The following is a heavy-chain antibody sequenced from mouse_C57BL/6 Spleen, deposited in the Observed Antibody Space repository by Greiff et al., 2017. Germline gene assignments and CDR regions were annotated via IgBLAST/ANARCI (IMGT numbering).Heavy chain of an antibody. CDR2: IDPSDSET. V-gene: IGHV1-52*01. Sequence: LQQPGAELVRPGSSVKLSCKASGYTFTSYWMHWVKQRPIQGLEWIGNIDPSDSETHYNQKFKDKATLTVDKSSSTAYMQLSSLTSEDSAVYYWARGYYDYDGGTYFDYWGQGTTLTVSS. CDR3: ARGYYDYDGGTYFDY. D-gene: IGHD2-4*01. J-gene: IGHJ2*01. CDR1: GYTFTSYW.